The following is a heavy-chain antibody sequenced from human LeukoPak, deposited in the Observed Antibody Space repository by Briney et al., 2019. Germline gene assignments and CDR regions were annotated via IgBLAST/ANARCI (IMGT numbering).Heavy chain of an antibody. CDR2: ISYDGSNK. J-gene: IGHJ4*02. CDR1: GFTFSSYV. Sequence: GGSLRLSCAASGFTFSSYVMHWVRQAPGKGLEWVAVISYDGSNKYYADSVKGRFTISRDNSKNTLYLQMNSLRAEDTAVYYCARGSSIAARLAYWGQGTLVTVSS. V-gene: IGHV3-30-3*01. D-gene: IGHD6-6*01. CDR3: ARGSSIAARLAY.